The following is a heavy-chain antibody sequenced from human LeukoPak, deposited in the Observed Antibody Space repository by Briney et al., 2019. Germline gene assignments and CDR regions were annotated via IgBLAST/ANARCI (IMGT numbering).Heavy chain of an antibody. V-gene: IGHV5-51*01. CDR2: IYPGDSDT. J-gene: IGHJ3*02. CDR3: ARLYPNDYGDPGAFDI. D-gene: IGHD4-17*01. Sequence: GESLKISCKGSGYSFTSYWIGWVRQMPGKGLEWMGIIYPGDSDTRYSPSFQGQVTISADKSISTAYLQWSSLKASDTAMYYCARLYPNDYGDPGAFDIWGQGAMVTVSS. CDR1: GYSFTSYW.